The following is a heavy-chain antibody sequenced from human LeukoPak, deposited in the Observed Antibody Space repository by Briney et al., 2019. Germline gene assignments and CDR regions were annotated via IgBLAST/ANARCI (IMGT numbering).Heavy chain of an antibody. CDR2: IYHSGST. CDR1: GGSISSGGYS. Sequence: SETLSLTCAVSGGSISSGGYSWSWIRQPPGKGLEWIGYIYHSGSTYYNPSLKSRVTISVDRSKNQFSLKLSSVTAADTAVYYCARNVVSRDCSSTSCPVGAFDIWGQGTMATVSS. V-gene: IGHV4-30-2*01. J-gene: IGHJ3*02. CDR3: ARNVVSRDCSSTSCPVGAFDI. D-gene: IGHD2-2*01.